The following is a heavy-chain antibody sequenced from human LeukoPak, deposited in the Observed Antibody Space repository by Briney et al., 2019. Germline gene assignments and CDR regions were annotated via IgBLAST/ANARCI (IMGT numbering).Heavy chain of an antibody. J-gene: IGHJ4*02. CDR2: INPNSGGT. D-gene: IGHD3-3*01. CDR1: GYTFTSYG. Sequence: GASVKVSCKASGYTFTSYGISWVRQAPGQGLEWMGWINPNSGGTNYAQKFQGRVTMTRDTSISTAYMELSRLRSDDTAVYYCARVDFWSGYYVYWGQGTLVTVSS. CDR3: ARVDFWSGYYVY. V-gene: IGHV1-2*02.